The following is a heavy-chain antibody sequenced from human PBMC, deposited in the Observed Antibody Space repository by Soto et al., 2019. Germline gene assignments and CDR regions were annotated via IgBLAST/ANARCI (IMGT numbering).Heavy chain of an antibody. CDR2: INSDGSST. Sequence: GGSLRLSCAASGFTFSSYWMHWVRQAPGKGLVWVSRINSDGSSTSYADSVKGRFTISRDNAKNTLYLQMNSLRAEDTAVYYCARATEGPYYYYYMDVWGKGTTVTVSS. CDR3: ARATEGPYYYYYMDV. V-gene: IGHV3-74*01. J-gene: IGHJ6*03. CDR1: GFTFSSYW.